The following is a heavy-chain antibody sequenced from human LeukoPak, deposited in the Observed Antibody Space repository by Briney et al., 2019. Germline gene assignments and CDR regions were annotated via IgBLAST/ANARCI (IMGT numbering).Heavy chain of an antibody. J-gene: IGHJ6*02. CDR2: ISSSSSTI. V-gene: IGHV3-48*02. CDR1: GFTFSSYA. CDR3: AEFGMDV. Sequence: GGSLRLSCAASGFTFSSYAMSWVRQAPGRGLEWVSFISSSSSTIYYTDSVKGRFTISRDNAKNSLYLQMNSLRDEDTAVYYCAEFGMDVWGQGTTVTVSS.